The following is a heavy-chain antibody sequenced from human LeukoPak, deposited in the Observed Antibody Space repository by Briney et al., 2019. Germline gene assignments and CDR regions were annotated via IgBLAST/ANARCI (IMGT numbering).Heavy chain of an antibody. CDR3: ARAGAGYCSSASCYIPYFHY. V-gene: IGHV1-18*01. CDR1: GYTFTSYG. CDR2: ISAYNGNT. J-gene: IGHJ4*02. D-gene: IGHD2-2*02. Sequence: ASVKVSCKASGYTFTSYGISWVRQAPGQGLEWMGWISAYNGNTNYAQKLQGRVTMTTDTSTSTAYMELRSLRSDDTVVYYCARAGAGYCSSASCYIPYFHYWGQGTLVTVSS.